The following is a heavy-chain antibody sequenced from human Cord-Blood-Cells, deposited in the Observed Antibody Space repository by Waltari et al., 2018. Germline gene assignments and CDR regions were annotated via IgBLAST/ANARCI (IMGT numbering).Heavy chain of an antibody. D-gene: IGHD3-16*02. Sequence: QVQLQQWGAGLLKPSETLSLTCAVYGGSFSGYYWSWIRQPPGKGLEWVGEINNSGSTNYNPARKSRVNISVDRSKNQFSLKLGSVTAADTAVYYCARRQGELSLYQAYWYFDLWGRGTLVTVSS. J-gene: IGHJ2*01. CDR1: GGSFSGYY. CDR2: INNSGST. CDR3: ARRQGELSLYQAYWYFDL. V-gene: IGHV4-34*01.